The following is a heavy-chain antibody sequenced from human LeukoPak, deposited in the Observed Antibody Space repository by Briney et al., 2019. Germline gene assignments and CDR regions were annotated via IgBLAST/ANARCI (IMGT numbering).Heavy chain of an antibody. CDR2: MKGDGSEI. CDR3: ARPAYTAAYDL. Sequence: PGGSLRLSCAASGFIFSTYWMMWARQAPGKGLEWVANMKGDGSEIHYVDSVKGRFTISRDNAKNSLYLQMNSLRPEDTAVYYCARPAYTAAYDLWGQGTMVTVSS. CDR1: GFIFSTYW. V-gene: IGHV3-7*01. D-gene: IGHD3-16*01. J-gene: IGHJ3*01.